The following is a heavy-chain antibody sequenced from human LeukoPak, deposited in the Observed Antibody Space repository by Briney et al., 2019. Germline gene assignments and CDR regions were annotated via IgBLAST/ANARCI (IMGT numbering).Heavy chain of an antibody. D-gene: IGHD3-9*01. Sequence: PWASLRLSCAASGFTFSSYAMSWVRQAPGKGLEWVSAISGSGGSTYYADSVKGRFTISRDNSKNTLYLQMNSLRAEDTAVYYCAKVKGGGEYYDILTGYLARFYFDYWGQGTLVTVSS. V-gene: IGHV3-23*01. CDR3: AKVKGGGEYYDILTGYLARFYFDY. CDR2: ISGSGGST. CDR1: GFTFSSYA. J-gene: IGHJ4*02.